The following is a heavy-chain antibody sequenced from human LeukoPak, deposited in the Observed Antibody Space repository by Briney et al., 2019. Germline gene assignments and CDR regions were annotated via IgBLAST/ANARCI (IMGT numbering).Heavy chain of an antibody. Sequence: GASVKVSCKASGYTFTSYGISWVRQAPGQGLEWMGWISAYNGNTNYAQKLQGRVTMTTDTSTSTAYMELRSLRSDDTAVYYCARELLWFGESWFDPWGQGTLVTVSS. J-gene: IGHJ5*02. V-gene: IGHV1-18*01. CDR1: GYTFTSYG. D-gene: IGHD3-10*01. CDR2: ISAYNGNT. CDR3: ARELLWFGESWFDP.